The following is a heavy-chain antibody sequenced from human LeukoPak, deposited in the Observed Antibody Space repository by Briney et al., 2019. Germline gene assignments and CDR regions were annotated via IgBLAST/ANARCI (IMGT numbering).Heavy chain of an antibody. J-gene: IGHJ4*02. D-gene: IGHD2-15*01. CDR2: IYISRST. V-gene: IGHV4-61*02. Sequence: SQTLSLTCTVSGGSISSGSYYWSWIRQPAGKGLEWIGRIYISRSTNYNPSLKSRATISVDTSKNQFSLKLSSVTAADTAVYYCARAPPRVGYCSGGSCYPPVWGQGTLVTVSS. CDR1: GGSISSGSYY. CDR3: ARAPPRVGYCSGGSCYPPV.